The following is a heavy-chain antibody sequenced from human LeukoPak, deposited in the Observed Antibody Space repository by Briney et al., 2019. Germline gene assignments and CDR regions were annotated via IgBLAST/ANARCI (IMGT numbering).Heavy chain of an antibody. D-gene: IGHD5-18*01. CDR3: ARVRYGKYYFDY. CDR2: IRYDGSNK. CDR1: GFTFSSYG. J-gene: IGHJ4*02. V-gene: IGHV3-30*02. Sequence: GGSLRLSCAASGFTFSSYGMHWVRQAPGKGLEWVAFIRYDGSNKYYADSVKGRFTISRDNSKNTLYLQMNSLRAEDTAVYYCARVRYGKYYFDYWGQGTLVTVSS.